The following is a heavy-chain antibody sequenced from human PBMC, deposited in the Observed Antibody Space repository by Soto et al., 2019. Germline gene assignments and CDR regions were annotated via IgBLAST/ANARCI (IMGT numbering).Heavy chain of an antibody. Sequence: GGSLRLSCAASGFTFSSYAMSWVRQAPGKGLEWVSAISGSGGSTYYADSVKGRLTISRDNTKNTLYLQMNSLRAEDTAVYYCAKVELRYFDWLGGGIDAFDIWGQGTMVTVSS. D-gene: IGHD3-9*01. CDR3: AKVELRYFDWLGGGIDAFDI. CDR2: ISGSGGST. J-gene: IGHJ3*02. V-gene: IGHV3-23*01. CDR1: GFTFSSYA.